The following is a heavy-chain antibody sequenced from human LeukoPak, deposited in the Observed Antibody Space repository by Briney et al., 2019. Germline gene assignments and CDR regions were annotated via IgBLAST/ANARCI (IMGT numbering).Heavy chain of an antibody. Sequence: GASVKVSCKASGGTFSSYAISWVRQAPGQGLEWMGGIIPIFGTANYAQKFQGRVTITADESTSTAYMELSSLRSEDTAVYYCARGMAAAGMIYYYGMDVWGQGTTVTVSS. D-gene: IGHD6-13*01. CDR2: IIPIFGTA. CDR1: GGTFSSYA. CDR3: ARGMAAAGMIYYYGMDV. V-gene: IGHV1-69*13. J-gene: IGHJ6*02.